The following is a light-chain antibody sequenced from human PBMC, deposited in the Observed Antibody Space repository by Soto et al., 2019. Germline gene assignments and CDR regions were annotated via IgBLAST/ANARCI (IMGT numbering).Light chain of an antibody. J-gene: IGKJ4*01. CDR2: GAS. CDR3: QRYGSSPRKLT. V-gene: IGKV3-20*01. Sequence: EIVLTQSPGTLSLSPGERATLSCRASQSVSSSYLAWYQQKPGQAPRLLIYGASSRATGIPDRFSGSGSGKDFTLTISRLEPEDFAVYYCQRYGSSPRKLTFGGGTKVDIK. CDR1: QSVSSSY.